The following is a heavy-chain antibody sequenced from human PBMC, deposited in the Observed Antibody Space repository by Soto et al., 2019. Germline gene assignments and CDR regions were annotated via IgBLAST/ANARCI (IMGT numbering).Heavy chain of an antibody. V-gene: IGHV1-18*01. Sequence: QVPLVQSGAEVKKPGASVKVSCKASGYTFTSYGISWVRQAPGQGLEWMGWISAYNGNTNYAQKLQGRVTMTTDTSTSTAYMELRSLRSDDTAVYYCARDGGYYDFWSGYNHYYYYMDVWGKGTTVTVSS. J-gene: IGHJ6*03. D-gene: IGHD3-3*01. CDR1: GYTFTSYG. CDR2: ISAYNGNT. CDR3: ARDGGYYDFWSGYNHYYYYMDV.